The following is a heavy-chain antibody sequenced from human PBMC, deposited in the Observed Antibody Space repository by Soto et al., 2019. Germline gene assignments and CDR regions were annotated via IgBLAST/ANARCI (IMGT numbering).Heavy chain of an antibody. J-gene: IGHJ4*02. CDR2: IYYSGST. Sequence: PSETLSLTCTVSGGSISSGGYYWSWIRQHPGKGLEWIGYIYYSGSTYYNPSLKSRVTISADTSKNQFSLKLSSVTAADTAVYYCARAPDRDYGTFDYWGQGTLVTVSS. CDR1: GGSISSGGYY. D-gene: IGHD4-17*01. V-gene: IGHV4-31*03. CDR3: ARAPDRDYGTFDY.